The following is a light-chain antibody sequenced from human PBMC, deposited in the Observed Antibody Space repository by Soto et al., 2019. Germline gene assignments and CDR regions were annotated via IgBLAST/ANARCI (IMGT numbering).Light chain of an antibody. Sequence: QPVLSQPPSASGTPGQRVTISCSGSRSNIGSKTVNWYQQLPGAAPKLLIYSDYQRPPGIPDRFSGSKSGTSASLAISGLQSEDEADYYCAAWDDSLNGQVFGTGTKVTVL. CDR1: RSNIGSKT. V-gene: IGLV1-44*01. CDR2: SDY. CDR3: AAWDDSLNGQV. J-gene: IGLJ1*01.